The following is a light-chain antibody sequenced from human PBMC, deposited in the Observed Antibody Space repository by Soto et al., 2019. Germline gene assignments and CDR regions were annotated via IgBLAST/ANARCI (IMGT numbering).Light chain of an antibody. J-gene: IGLJ2*01. CDR1: SSNIGRDT. Sequence: QSVLTQPPSASGTPGQRVTISCSGSSSNIGRDTVNWYQQLPGTAPKLLIYRNNQRPSGVPDRFSGSKSGTSVSLAISGLQSEDEAVYYCATWDGSLNGVVFGGGTQLTVL. CDR2: RNN. CDR3: ATWDGSLNGVV. V-gene: IGLV1-44*01.